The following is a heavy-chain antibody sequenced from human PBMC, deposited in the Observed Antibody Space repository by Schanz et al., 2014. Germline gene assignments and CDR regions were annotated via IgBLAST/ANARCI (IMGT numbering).Heavy chain of an antibody. CDR3: ARDNYYGSGSCAY. CDR1: GFTFSKYW. V-gene: IGHV3-7*04. J-gene: IGHJ4*02. Sequence: EVQLLDSGGGLVQPGGSLRLSCAASGFTFSKYWMSWVRQAPGKGLEWVANIKQDGSEKYYVDAVKGRFTISRDNAKNSMYLHMKSLRGEDTAVYYCARDNYYGSGSCAYWGQGTLVTVSS. CDR2: IKQDGSEK. D-gene: IGHD3-10*01.